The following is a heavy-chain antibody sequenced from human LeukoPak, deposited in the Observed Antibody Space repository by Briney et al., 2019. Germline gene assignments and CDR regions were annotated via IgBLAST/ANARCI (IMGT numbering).Heavy chain of an antibody. V-gene: IGHV3-53*01. CDR1: GFTVSSNY. CDR3: ARVGVGMRSYNFDY. J-gene: IGHJ4*02. D-gene: IGHD2-15*01. Sequence: GGSLRLSCAASGFTVSSNYMSWVRQAPGKGLEWVSVIYSGGSTYYADSVKGRFTISRDNSKNTLYLQMNSLRAEDTAVYFCARVGVGMRSYNFDYWGQGTLVTVSS. CDR2: IYSGGST.